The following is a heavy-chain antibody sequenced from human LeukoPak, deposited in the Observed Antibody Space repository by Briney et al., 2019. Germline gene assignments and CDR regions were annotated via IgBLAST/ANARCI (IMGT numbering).Heavy chain of an antibody. D-gene: IGHD6-13*01. CDR3: AREGGQQLGSFDY. V-gene: IGHV3-33*01. J-gene: IGHJ4*02. CDR1: GFTFNTYG. Sequence: GGSLRLSCAASGFTFNTYGMHWVRQAPGQGLEWVAIIWYDGSDKYYADFVKGRFAISRDNSKNTLYLQMNSLKAEDTAVYYCAREGGQQLGSFDYWGQGTLVTVSS. CDR2: IWYDGSDK.